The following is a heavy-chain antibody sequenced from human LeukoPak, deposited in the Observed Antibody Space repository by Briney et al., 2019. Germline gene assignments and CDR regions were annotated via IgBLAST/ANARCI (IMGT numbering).Heavy chain of an antibody. J-gene: IGHJ3*02. Sequence: GGSLRLSCAASGFTFDDYAMHWVRQAPGKGLEWVSGISWNSGSIGYADSVKGRFTISRDNAKNSLYLQMNSLRAEDTAVYYCASVIRGVSIWGQGTMVTVSS. CDR2: ISWNSGSI. CDR1: GFTFDDYA. CDR3: ASVIRGVSI. V-gene: IGHV3-9*01. D-gene: IGHD3-10*01.